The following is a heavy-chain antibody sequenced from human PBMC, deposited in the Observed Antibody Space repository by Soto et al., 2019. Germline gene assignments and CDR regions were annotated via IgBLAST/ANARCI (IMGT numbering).Heavy chain of an antibody. CDR3: ARGLQLELRPLYYYYGMDV. CDR1: GYTFTSYG. D-gene: IGHD1-1*01. J-gene: IGHJ6*02. Sequence: ASVKVSCKASGYTFTSYGISWGRQAPGQGLEWMGWISAYNGNTNYAQKLQGRVTMTTDTSTSTAYMELRSLRSDDTAVYYCARGLQLELRPLYYYYGMDVWGQGPTVTVSS. CDR2: ISAYNGNT. V-gene: IGHV1-18*04.